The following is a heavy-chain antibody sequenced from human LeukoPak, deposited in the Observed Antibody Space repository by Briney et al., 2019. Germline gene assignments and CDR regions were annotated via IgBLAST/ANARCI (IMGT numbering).Heavy chain of an antibody. CDR1: GFTFSSYA. Sequence: TGGSLRLSCAASGFTFSSYAMHWVRQAPGKGLEWVAVISYDGSNKYYADSVKGRFTISRDNSKNTLYLQMNSLRAEDTAVYYCAGIHYYGSGTLDYWGQGTLVTVSS. D-gene: IGHD3-10*01. J-gene: IGHJ4*02. V-gene: IGHV3-30-3*01. CDR2: ISYDGSNK. CDR3: AGIHYYGSGTLDY.